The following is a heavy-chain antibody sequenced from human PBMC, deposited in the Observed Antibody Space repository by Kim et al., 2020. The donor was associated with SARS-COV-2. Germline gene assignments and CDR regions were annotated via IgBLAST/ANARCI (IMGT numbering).Heavy chain of an antibody. CDR1: GGSISSDY. J-gene: IGHJ5*02. Sequence: SETLSLTCTVSGGSISSDYWSWIRQPPGKGLEWIGYIYYSGSTNYNPSLKSRVTISVDTSKNQFSLKLSSVTAADTAVYYCARHLRNMGEGLIFGVVIIPAAFDPWGQGTLVTVSS. V-gene: IGHV4-59*08. CDR2: IYYSGST. D-gene: IGHD3-3*01. CDR3: ARHLRNMGEGLIFGVVIIPAAFDP.